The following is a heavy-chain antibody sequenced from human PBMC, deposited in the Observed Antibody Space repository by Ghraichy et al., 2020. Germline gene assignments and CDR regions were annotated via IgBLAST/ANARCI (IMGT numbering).Heavy chain of an antibody. CDR1: GYTFTSYA. Sequence: ASVKVSCKASGYTFTSYAMHWVRQAPGQRLEWMGWINAGNGNTKYSQKFQGRVTITRDTSASTAYMELSSLRSEDTAVYYCASGRITIFGVDDFDYWGQGTLVTVSS. V-gene: IGHV1-3*01. CDR2: INAGNGNT. CDR3: ASGRITIFGVDDFDY. D-gene: IGHD3-3*01. J-gene: IGHJ4*02.